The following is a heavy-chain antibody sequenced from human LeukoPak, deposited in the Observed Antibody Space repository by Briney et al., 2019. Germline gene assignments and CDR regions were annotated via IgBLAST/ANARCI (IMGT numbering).Heavy chain of an antibody. CDR2: ISGSGGST. Sequence: GGSLRLSCAASGFTFSSYAMSWVRQAPGKGLEWVSAISGSGGSTYYAGSVKSRFTISRDNSKNTLYLQMNSLRAEDTAVYYCARENDDYYGSGTFQYGMDVWGQGTTVTVSS. D-gene: IGHD3-10*01. CDR3: ARENDDYYGSGTFQYGMDV. V-gene: IGHV3-23*01. CDR1: GFTFSSYA. J-gene: IGHJ6*02.